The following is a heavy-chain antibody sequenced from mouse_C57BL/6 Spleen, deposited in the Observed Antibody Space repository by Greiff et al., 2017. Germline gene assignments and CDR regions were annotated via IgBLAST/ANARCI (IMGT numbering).Heavy chain of an antibody. CDR3: TRDRGRDTVDYFDY. J-gene: IGHJ2*01. V-gene: IGHV5-9-1*02. CDR1: GFTFSSYA. CDR2: ISSGGDYI. D-gene: IGHD1-1*01. Sequence: EVQRVESGEGLVKPGGSLKLSCAASGFTFSSYAMSWVRQTPEKRLEWVAYISSGGDYIYYADTVKGRFTISRDNARNTLYLQMSSLKSEDTAMYYCTRDRGRDTVDYFDYWGQGTTLTVSS.